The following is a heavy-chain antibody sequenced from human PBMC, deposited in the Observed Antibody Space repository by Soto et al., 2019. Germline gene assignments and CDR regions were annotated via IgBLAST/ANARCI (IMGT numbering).Heavy chain of an antibody. J-gene: IGHJ4*02. Sequence: TSETLSLTCTVSGGSISSSSYYWGWIRQPPGKGLEWIGSIYYSGSTYYNPSLKSRVTISVDTSKNQFSLKLSSVTAADTAVYYCARRVAGIAVAGAYYFEYWGQGTRVTVSS. V-gene: IGHV4-39*01. D-gene: IGHD6-19*01. CDR2: IYYSGST. CDR1: GGSISSSSYY. CDR3: ARRVAGIAVAGAYYFEY.